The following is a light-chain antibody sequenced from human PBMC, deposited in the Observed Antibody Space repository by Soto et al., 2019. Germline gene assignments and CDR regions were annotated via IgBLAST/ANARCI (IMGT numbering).Light chain of an antibody. V-gene: IGLV2-14*01. CDR1: SSDVGGYNY. J-gene: IGLJ1*01. CDR3: SSYTSSGTL. CDR2: AVT. Sequence: QSALTQPASVSGSPGQSITISCTGTSSDVGGYNYVSWYQQHPGKAPKLMIYAVTDRPSGVSSRFSGSKSGNTASLTISGLQAEDEADYYCSSYTSSGTLFGTGTKLTVL.